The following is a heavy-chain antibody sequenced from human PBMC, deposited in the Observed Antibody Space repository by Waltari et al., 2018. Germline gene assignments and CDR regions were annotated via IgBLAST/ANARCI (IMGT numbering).Heavy chain of an antibody. Sequence: QLQLQQSGPGLVKPSETLPPTCAVSGDSMTGGSWWSWVRQTPGKGLEWVGQIHGSGRTNYNPSLEGRVTISMDMSNNKFSLRVSSATAADTAVYYCARDRGRGMFLDSWGQGILVSVSP. CDR3: ARDRGRGMFLDS. CDR1: GDSMTGGSW. J-gene: IGHJ4*02. D-gene: IGHD3-10*02. CDR2: IHGSGRT. V-gene: IGHV4-4*02.